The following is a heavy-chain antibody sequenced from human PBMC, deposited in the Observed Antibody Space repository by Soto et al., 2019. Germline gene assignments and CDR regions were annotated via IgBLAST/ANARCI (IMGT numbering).Heavy chain of an antibody. Sequence: GASVKGSFKASGYTFTGYCMHWVRQAPGQVLDWIGWINPNSGGTNYAQNFQGRVTMTRDTSISTAYMELSRLRSDGTAVYYCATVMSMDLERLGAFDIWGQWTMDTVSS. CDR3: ATVMSMDLERLGAFDI. J-gene: IGHJ3*02. D-gene: IGHD1-1*01. CDR2: INPNSGGT. CDR1: GYTFTGYC. V-gene: IGHV1-2*02.